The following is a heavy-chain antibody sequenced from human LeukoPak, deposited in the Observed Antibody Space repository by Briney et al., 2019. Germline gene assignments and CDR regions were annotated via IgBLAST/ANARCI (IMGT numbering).Heavy chain of an antibody. J-gene: IGHJ4*02. CDR2: IKQDGSER. V-gene: IGHV3-7*05. Sequence: GGSLRLSCAASGFTFSSYWMSWVRQAPGKGLEWVANIKQDGSERYYVDSVRGRFTISRDNAKNSLYLQMNSLRAEDTAVYYCAREDVDIASIPLCDYWGQGALVTVSS. D-gene: IGHD5/OR15-5a*01. CDR1: GFTFSSYW. CDR3: AREDVDIASIPLCDY.